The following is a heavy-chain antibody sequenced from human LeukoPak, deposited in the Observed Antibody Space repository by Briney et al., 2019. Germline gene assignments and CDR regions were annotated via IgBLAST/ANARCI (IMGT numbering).Heavy chain of an antibody. CDR3: ARDDDAGWFGELLKYNWFDP. Sequence: SETLSLTCTVSGGSISSYYWSWIRQPPGKGLDCIGYIYYSGSTNYNPSLKSRVTISVDTSKNQFSLKLSSVTAADTAVYYCARDDDAGWFGELLKYNWFDPWGQGTLVTVSS. CDR1: GGSISSYY. J-gene: IGHJ5*02. CDR2: IYYSGST. V-gene: IGHV4-59*01. D-gene: IGHD3-10*01.